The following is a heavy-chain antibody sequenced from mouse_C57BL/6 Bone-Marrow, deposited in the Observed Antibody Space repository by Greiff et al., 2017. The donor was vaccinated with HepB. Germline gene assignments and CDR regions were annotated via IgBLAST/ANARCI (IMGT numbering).Heavy chain of an antibody. CDR3: AREEVTGDAY. CDR2: IDPSESET. V-gene: IGHV1-52*01. CDR1: GYTFTSYW. D-gene: IGHD2-12*01. Sequence: QVQLQQPGAELVRPGSSVKLSCKASGYTFTSYWMHWVKQRPIQGLEWIGNIDPSESETHYNHKFTDKATLTVDKSSSTAYMQLSSLPSEDSAVDYSAREEVTGDAYGGQGTLVTVSA. J-gene: IGHJ3*01.